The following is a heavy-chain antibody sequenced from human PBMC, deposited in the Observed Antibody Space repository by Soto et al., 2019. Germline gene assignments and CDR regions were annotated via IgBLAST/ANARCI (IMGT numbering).Heavy chain of an antibody. J-gene: IGHJ6*02. CDR2: IYSGGST. CDR1: GFTVSSNY. Sequence: GGSLRLSCAASGFTVSSNYMSWVRQAPGKGLEWVSVIYSGGSTYYADSVKGRSTISRDNSKNTLYLQMNSLRAEDTAVYYCAREKARDTIFGVVIMDGMDVWGQGTTVTVSS. D-gene: IGHD3-3*01. CDR3: AREKARDTIFGVVIMDGMDV. V-gene: IGHV3-53*01.